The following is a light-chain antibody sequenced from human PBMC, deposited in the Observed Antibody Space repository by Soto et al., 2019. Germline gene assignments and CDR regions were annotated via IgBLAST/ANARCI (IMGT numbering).Light chain of an antibody. V-gene: IGLV2-14*03. CDR1: SSDVGDYNY. J-gene: IGLJ1*01. CDR2: DVT. Sequence: QSVLTQPASVSGSPGQSITISCTGTSSDVGDYNYVSWYQEHPGKAPKLMIYDVTHRPSGVSNRFSGSKSGNTASLTISGLQAEDEADYYCSSFTSSSTLVVFGTGTKLTVL. CDR3: SSFTSSSTLVV.